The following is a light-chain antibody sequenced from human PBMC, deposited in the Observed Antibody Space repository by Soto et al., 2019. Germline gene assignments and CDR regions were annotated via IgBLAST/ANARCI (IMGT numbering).Light chain of an antibody. Sequence: ETVMTQFPATLSVSPGERATLSCRASQSVSTNLAWYQQQPGQPPRLLIYDISNRATGIPARFSGSGSETEFALTITSLQSEDFAVYYCQQYSESPRTFGQGTKVEVK. CDR2: DIS. V-gene: IGKV3D-15*01. CDR1: QSVSTN. CDR3: QQYSESPRT. J-gene: IGKJ1*01.